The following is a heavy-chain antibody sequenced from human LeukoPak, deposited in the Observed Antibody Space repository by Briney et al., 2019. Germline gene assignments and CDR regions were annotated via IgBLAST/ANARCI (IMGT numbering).Heavy chain of an antibody. D-gene: IGHD3-10*01. CDR3: ARAFMRYGSGSYYYYGMDV. CDR2: IYYSGST. J-gene: IGHJ6*02. Sequence: SETLSLTCTVSGGSISSYYWSWIRQPPGKGLEWIGYIYYSGSTNYNPSLKSRVIISVDTSKNQFSLKLSSVTAADTAVYYCARAFMRYGSGSYYYYGMDVWGQGTTVTVSS. V-gene: IGHV4-59*08. CDR1: GGSISSYY.